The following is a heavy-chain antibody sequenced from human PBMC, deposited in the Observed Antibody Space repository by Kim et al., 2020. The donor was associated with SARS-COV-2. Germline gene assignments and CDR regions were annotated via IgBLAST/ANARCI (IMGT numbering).Heavy chain of an antibody. D-gene: IGHD1-1*01. V-gene: IGHV3-74*01. J-gene: IGHJ4*02. CDR3: ARDQTGSGPTALDV. Sequence: ADSVKGRFTISRDNAKNTLFRQMNSLRDEGTAVYYCARDQTGSGPTALDVGGRGTRVTVSS.